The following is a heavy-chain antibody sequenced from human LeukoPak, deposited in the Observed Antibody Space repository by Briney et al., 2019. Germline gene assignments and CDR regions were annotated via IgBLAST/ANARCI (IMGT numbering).Heavy chain of an antibody. Sequence: GGSLRLSCAASGFTFNIYEMNWVRQAPGKGPEWISYISSSGRRIYYADSVKGRFTISRDNAKNSVYLQMNSLRVEDTAIYYCAKEDIAGNGFPFDSWGQGTMVTVSS. CDR2: ISSSGRRI. CDR1: GFTFNIYE. CDR3: AKEDIAGNGFPFDS. V-gene: IGHV3-48*03. J-gene: IGHJ4*02. D-gene: IGHD5-12*01.